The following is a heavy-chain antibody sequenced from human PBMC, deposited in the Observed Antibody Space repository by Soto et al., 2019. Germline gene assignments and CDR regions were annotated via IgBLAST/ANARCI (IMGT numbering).Heavy chain of an antibody. Sequence: GGSLRLSCVASGFTYSSYAMSWVRQAPGKGLEWVSTITGGTDNTHYADSVKGRFTISRDNSKNTLYLQMNSLRAEDTAVYYCARDLATPYSSSSYSQGLLYWGQGTLVTVSS. CDR2: ITGGTDNT. D-gene: IGHD6-6*01. CDR1: GFTYSSYA. J-gene: IGHJ4*02. CDR3: ARDLATPYSSSSYSQGLLY. V-gene: IGHV3-23*01.